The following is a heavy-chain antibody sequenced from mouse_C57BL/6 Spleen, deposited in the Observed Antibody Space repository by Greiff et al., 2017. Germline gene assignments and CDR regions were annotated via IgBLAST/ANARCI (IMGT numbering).Heavy chain of an antibody. D-gene: IGHD1-1*01. CDR1: GYTFTSYW. J-gene: IGHJ3*01. V-gene: IGHV1-50*01. CDR2: IDPSDSYT. Sequence: QVQLQQPGAELVKPGASVKLSCKASGYTFTSYWMQWVKQRPGQGLEWIGEIDPSDSYTNYNQKFKGKATLTVDTSASTAYMQLRSLTSEDSAVYYCARRGSSYTWFAYWGQGTLVTVSA. CDR3: ARRGSSYTWFAY.